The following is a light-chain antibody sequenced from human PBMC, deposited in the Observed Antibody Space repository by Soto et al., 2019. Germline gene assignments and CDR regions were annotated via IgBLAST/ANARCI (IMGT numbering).Light chain of an antibody. Sequence: DIQMTQSPSSLSASVGDRVTITCRTSQTISDYLNWYQHKPGKAPKLLISAASSLQSGVPSRLSGSGSGTDFTLTIRSLQPEDFATYYCQQSYSTLTFGPGTKVDIK. CDR2: AAS. J-gene: IGKJ3*01. V-gene: IGKV1-39*01. CDR1: QTISDY. CDR3: QQSYSTLT.